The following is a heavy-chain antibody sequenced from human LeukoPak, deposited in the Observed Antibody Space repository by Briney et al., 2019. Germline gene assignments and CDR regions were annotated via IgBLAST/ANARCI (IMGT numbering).Heavy chain of an antibody. V-gene: IGHV4-59*01. CDR2: IYYSGST. Sequence: PSETLCLTFTVSGGSMSSYYWSWIRQPPGKGLEWIGYIYYSGSTNYNPSLKSRVTISVDTSKNQFSLKLSSVTAADTAVYYCARVADFAPYYYYGMDVWGQGTTVTVSS. D-gene: IGHD3-3*01. J-gene: IGHJ6*02. CDR1: GGSMSSYY. CDR3: ARVADFAPYYYYGMDV.